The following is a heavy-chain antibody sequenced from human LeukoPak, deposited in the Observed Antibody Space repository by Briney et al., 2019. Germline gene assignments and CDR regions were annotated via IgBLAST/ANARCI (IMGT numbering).Heavy chain of an antibody. Sequence: PSETLSLTCTVSGGSISGYYWSWIRQPPGKGLEWIGYIYYSGSTYYNPSLKSRVTISVDTSKNQFSLKLSSVTAADTAVYYCASGPGYSSGWYYFDYWGQGTLVTVSS. CDR3: ASGPGYSSGWYYFDY. V-gene: IGHV4-59*12. CDR1: GGSISGYY. CDR2: IYYSGST. D-gene: IGHD6-19*01. J-gene: IGHJ4*02.